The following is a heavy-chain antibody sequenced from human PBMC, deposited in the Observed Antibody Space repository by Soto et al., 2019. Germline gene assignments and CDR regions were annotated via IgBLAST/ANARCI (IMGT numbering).Heavy chain of an antibody. J-gene: IGHJ4*02. CDR2: IHPNSGGT. D-gene: IGHD5-12*01. CDR3: ARAGLTTLELATKY. Sequence: GASVKISCKASRYTFTDYYLHWVRQSPGQGLEWMGWIHPNSGGTKFPQKFQGRVIMTRDTSISTAYMELSGLTSDDTAVYYCARAGLTTLELATKYWGEGTLVTVSS. CDR1: RYTFTDYY. V-gene: IGHV1-2*02.